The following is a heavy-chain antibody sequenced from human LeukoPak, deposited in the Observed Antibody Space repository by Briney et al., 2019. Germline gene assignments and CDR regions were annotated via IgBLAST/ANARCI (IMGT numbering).Heavy chain of an antibody. J-gene: IGHJ4*02. CDR2: ISGSGGST. Sequence: GGSLRLSCAASGFTFSSYAMSRVRQAPGKGLEWVSAISGSGGSTYYADSVKGRFTISRDNSKNTLYLQMNSLRAEDTAVYYCAKGERGYYYDSSGYYYAYWGQGTLVTVSS. V-gene: IGHV3-23*01. D-gene: IGHD3-22*01. CDR1: GFTFSSYA. CDR3: AKGERGYYYDSSGYYYAY.